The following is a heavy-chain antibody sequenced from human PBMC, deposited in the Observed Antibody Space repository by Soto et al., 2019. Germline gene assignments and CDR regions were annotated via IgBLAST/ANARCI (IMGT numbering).Heavy chain of an antibody. D-gene: IGHD2-2*02. V-gene: IGHV1-8*01. CDR1: GYTFTSYD. CDR2: MNPNSGNT. J-gene: IGHJ6*02. Sequence: ASVKVSCKASGYTFTSYDINWVRQATGQGLEWMGWMNPNSGNTGYAQKLQGRVTMTRNTSISTAYMELSSLRSEDTAVYYCARGSRRGYCSSTSCYRMDVWGQGTTVTVSS. CDR3: ARGSRRGYCSSTSCYRMDV.